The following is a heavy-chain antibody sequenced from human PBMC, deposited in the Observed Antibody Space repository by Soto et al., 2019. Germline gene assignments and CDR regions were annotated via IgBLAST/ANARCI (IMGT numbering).Heavy chain of an antibody. Sequence: GESLKISCKGSGYSFTSYWISWVRQMPGKGLEWMGRIDPSDSYTNYSPSFQGHVTISADKSISTAYLQWSSLKASDTAMYYCARHEMVRDFLIGSRRQHLGYWRQGTLVTV. J-gene: IGHJ4*02. CDR1: GYSFTSYW. CDR2: IDPSDSYT. V-gene: IGHV5-10-1*01. D-gene: IGHD3-3*01. CDR3: ARHEMVRDFLIGSRRQHLGY.